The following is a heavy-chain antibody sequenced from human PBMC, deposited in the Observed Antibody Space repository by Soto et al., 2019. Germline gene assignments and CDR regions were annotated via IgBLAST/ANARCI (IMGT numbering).Heavy chain of an antibody. CDR3: ARGAYYYSMDV. V-gene: IGHV3-48*03. CDR1: GFTFSSYE. CDR2: ISSSGSTI. J-gene: IGHJ6*02. Sequence: GSLRLSCASSGFTFSSYEMNWVLQAPVKGLEWVSYISSSGSTIYYADSVKGRFTISRDNAKNSLYLQMNSLRAEDTAVYYCARGAYYYSMDVWGQGTTVTVSS.